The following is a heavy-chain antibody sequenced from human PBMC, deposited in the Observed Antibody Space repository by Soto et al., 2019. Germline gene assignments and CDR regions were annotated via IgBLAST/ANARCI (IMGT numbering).Heavy chain of an antibody. CDR1: GFTFSSYA. V-gene: IGHV3-30-3*01. D-gene: IGHD4-17*01. CDR3: ARDNTVTTSLDY. J-gene: IGHJ4*02. CDR2: ISYDGSNK. Sequence: GGSLRLSCAASGFTFSSYAMHWVRQAPGKGLEWVAVISYDGSNKYHADSVKGRFTISRDNSKNTLYLQMNSLRAEDTAVYYCARDNTVTTSLDYWGQGTLVTVSS.